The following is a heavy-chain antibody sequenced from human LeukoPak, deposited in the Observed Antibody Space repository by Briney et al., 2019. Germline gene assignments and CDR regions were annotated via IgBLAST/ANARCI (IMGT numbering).Heavy chain of an antibody. CDR3: ARVMITFGGVIVRGNWFDP. V-gene: IGHV1-18*01. CDR1: GYTFTSYG. D-gene: IGHD3-16*02. Sequence: ASVKVSCKASGYTFTSYGISWVRQAPGQGLEWMGWISAYNGNTNYAQKLQGRVTMTTDTSTSTAYMELRSLRSDYTAVYYCARVMITFGGVIVRGNWFDPWGQGTLVTVSS. CDR2: ISAYNGNT. J-gene: IGHJ5*02.